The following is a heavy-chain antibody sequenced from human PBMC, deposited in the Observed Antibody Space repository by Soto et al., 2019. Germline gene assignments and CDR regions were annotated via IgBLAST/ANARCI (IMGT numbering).Heavy chain of an antibody. V-gene: IGHV4-39*01. CDR3: ATYSNWNYVYYYYYGMDV. Sequence: QLQLQESGPGLVKPSETLSLTCTVSGGSISSSSYYWGWIRQPPGKGLEWIGSIYYSGSTYYNPSLKSRVTISVDTSKNPFSLELSSVTAADTAVYYCATYSNWNYVYYYYYGMDVWGQGTTVTVSS. CDR1: GGSISSSSYY. CDR2: IYYSGST. D-gene: IGHD1-7*01. J-gene: IGHJ6*02.